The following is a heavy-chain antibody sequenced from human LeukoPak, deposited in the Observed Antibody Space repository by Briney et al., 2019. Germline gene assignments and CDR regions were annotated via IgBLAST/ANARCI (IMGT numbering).Heavy chain of an antibody. Sequence: SETLSLTCTVSGASIDSYYWSWIRQPPGKGLEWIGYTHNNGDSNYNPSLKSQLTISVDTSKNEVSLVLTSVTAADTALYYCARQPAGTAAFDIWAQGTMVIVSA. CDR2: THNNGDS. V-gene: IGHV4-59*08. D-gene: IGHD1-14*01. CDR3: ARQPAGTAAFDI. CDR1: GASIDSYY. J-gene: IGHJ3*02.